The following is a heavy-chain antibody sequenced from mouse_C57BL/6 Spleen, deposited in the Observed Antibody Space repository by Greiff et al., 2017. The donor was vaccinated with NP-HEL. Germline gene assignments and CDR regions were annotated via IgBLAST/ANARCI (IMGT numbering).Heavy chain of an antibody. Sequence: EVKLQESGAELVRPGASVKLSCTASGFNIKDDYMHWVKQRPEQGLEWIGWIDPENGDTEYASKFQGKATITADTSSNTAYLQLSSLTSEDTAVYYCTTLGPYYFDYWGQGTTLTVSS. CDR3: TTLGPYYFDY. CDR2: IDPENGDT. CDR1: GFNIKDDY. V-gene: IGHV14-4*01. D-gene: IGHD4-1*01. J-gene: IGHJ2*01.